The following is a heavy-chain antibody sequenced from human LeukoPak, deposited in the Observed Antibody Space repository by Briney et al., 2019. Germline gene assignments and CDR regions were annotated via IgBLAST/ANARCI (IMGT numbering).Heavy chain of an antibody. CDR3: ASTGLRFLEWLSNNYYYMDV. CDR2: IIPIFGTA. D-gene: IGHD3-3*01. CDR1: GGTFSSYA. J-gene: IGHJ6*03. V-gene: IGHV1-69*06. Sequence: SVKVSCKASGGTFSSYAISWVRQAPGQGLEWMGGIIPIFGTANYAQKFQGRVTITADKSTSTAYMELSSLRSEDTAVYYCASTGLRFLEWLSNNYYYMDVWGKGTTVTVSS.